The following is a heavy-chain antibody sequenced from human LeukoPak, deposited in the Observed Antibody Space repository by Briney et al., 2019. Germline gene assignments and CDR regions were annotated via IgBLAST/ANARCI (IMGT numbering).Heavy chain of an antibody. CDR2: INHSGST. J-gene: IGHJ4*02. CDR3: ARAPGGYYDILTGYYTTSLEIDY. CDR1: GGSFSGYY. V-gene: IGHV4-34*01. Sequence: PSETLSLTCAVYGGSFSGYYWSWIRQPPGKRLEWIGEINHSGSTNYNPSLKSRVTISVDTSKNEFSLKLSSVTAADTAVYYCARAPGGYYDILTGYYTTSLEIDYWGQGTLVTVSS. D-gene: IGHD3-9*01.